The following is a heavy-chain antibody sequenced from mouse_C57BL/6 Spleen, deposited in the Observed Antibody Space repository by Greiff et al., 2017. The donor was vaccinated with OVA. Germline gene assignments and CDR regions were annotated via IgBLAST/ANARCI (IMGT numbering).Heavy chain of an antibody. Sequence: KVEESGEGLVKPGGSLKLSCAASGFTFSSYAMSWVRQTPEKRLEWVAYISSGGDYIYYADTVKGRFTISRDNARNTLYLQMSSLKSEDTAMYYCTRDSPSFFAYWGQGTLVTVSA. V-gene: IGHV5-9-1*02. CDR1: GFTFSSYA. J-gene: IGHJ3*01. CDR3: TRDSPSFFAY. CDR2: ISSGGDYI.